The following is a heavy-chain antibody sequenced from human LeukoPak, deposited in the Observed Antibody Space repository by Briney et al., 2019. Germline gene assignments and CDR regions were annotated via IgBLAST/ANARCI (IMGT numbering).Heavy chain of an antibody. J-gene: IGHJ1*01. CDR1: GFTFSSYS. V-gene: IGHV3-21*01. CDR3: ARARTTDFTYSYELQH. D-gene: IGHD5-18*01. CDR2: ISSSSSYI. Sequence: GGSLRLSCAASGFTFSSYSMNWVRQAPGKGLEWVSSISSSSSYIYYADSVKGRFTISRGNAKNSLYLQMSSLRAEDTAVYYCARARTTDFTYSYELQHWGQGTLVTVSS.